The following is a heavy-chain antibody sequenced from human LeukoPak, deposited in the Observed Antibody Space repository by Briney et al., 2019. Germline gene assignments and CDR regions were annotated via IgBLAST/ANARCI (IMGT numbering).Heavy chain of an antibody. CDR1: GYTFTGYY. CDR2: INPNSGDT. V-gene: IGHV1-2*02. CDR3: ARGSYPRTWFDY. Sequence: ASVKVSCKASGYTFTGYYMHWVLQAPGQGLEWMGWINPNSGDTNYAQNFQGRVTMTRDTSISTAYMELSRLRSDDTAVYYCARGSYPRTWFDYWGQGTLVTVSS. J-gene: IGHJ4*02.